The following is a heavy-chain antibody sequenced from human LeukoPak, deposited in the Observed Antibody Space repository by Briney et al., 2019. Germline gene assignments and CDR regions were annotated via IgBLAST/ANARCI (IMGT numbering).Heavy chain of an antibody. Sequence: GGSLRLSCAASGFTFSAFAMTWVRQAPGKGLEWVAVISYDGSNKYYADSVKGRFTISRDNSKNTLYLQMNSLRAEDTAVYYCARGPLAYYDFWSGYQIDYWGQGTLVTVSS. D-gene: IGHD3-3*01. V-gene: IGHV3-30-3*01. J-gene: IGHJ4*02. CDR2: ISYDGSNK. CDR3: ARGPLAYYDFWSGYQIDY. CDR1: GFTFSAFA.